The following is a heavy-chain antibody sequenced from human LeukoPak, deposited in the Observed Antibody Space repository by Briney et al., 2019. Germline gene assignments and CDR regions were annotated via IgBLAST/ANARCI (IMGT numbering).Heavy chain of an antibody. Sequence: ASVKVSCKASGYTFTGYYMHWVRQAPGQGLEWMGWINSNSGGTNYAQKFQGRVTMTRDTSISTAYMELSRLRSDDTAVYYCASEVSRPYYYDSSGSDAFDIWGQGTMVTVSS. V-gene: IGHV1-2*02. D-gene: IGHD3-22*01. CDR3: ASEVSRPYYYDSSGSDAFDI. CDR1: GYTFTGYY. CDR2: INSNSGGT. J-gene: IGHJ3*02.